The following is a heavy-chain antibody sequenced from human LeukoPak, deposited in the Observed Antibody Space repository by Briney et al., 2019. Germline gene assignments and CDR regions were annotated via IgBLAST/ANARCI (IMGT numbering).Heavy chain of an antibody. Sequence: ASVKVSCKVSGYTLTELSMHWVRQAPGKGLEWMRGFDPEDGETIYAQKFQGRVTMTEDTSTDTAYMELSSLRSEDTAVYYCATFTPSPWYGSPFDYWGQGTLVTVSS. CDR2: FDPEDGET. CDR3: ATFTPSPWYGSPFDY. V-gene: IGHV1-24*01. CDR1: GYTLTELS. J-gene: IGHJ4*02. D-gene: IGHD1-14*01.